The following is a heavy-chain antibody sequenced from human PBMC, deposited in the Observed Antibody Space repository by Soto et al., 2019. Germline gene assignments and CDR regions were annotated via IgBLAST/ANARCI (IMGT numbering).Heavy chain of an antibody. CDR2: IYYSGST. CDR3: ARSGSWEHYYYYGMDV. J-gene: IGHJ6*02. D-gene: IGHD6-13*01. CDR1: GGSISSYY. Sequence: ASETLSLTCTVSGGSISSYYWSWIRQPPGKGLEWIGYIYYSGSTNYNPSLKSRVTISVDTSKNQFSLKLSSVTAADTAVYYCARSGSWEHYYYYGMDVWGQGTTVTVSS. V-gene: IGHV4-59*01.